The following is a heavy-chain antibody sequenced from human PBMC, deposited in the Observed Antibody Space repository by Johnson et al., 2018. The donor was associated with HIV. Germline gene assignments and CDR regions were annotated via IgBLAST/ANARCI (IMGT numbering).Heavy chain of an antibody. D-gene: IGHD3-10*01. CDR1: GFTFSSYA. V-gene: IGHV3-30-3*01. CDR2: ISYDGSNK. Sequence: QMQLVESGGGVVQPGRSLRLSCAASGFTFSSYAMHWVRQAPGKGLEWVAVISYDGSNKYYADSVKGRFTISRDNSKNTLYLQMNSLRAEDTAVYYCAKANVSGSYWAFDIWGQGTMVTVSS. CDR3: AKANVSGSYWAFDI. J-gene: IGHJ3*02.